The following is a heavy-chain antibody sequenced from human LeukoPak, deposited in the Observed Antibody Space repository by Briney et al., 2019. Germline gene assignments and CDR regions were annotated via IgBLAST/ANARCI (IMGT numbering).Heavy chain of an antibody. Sequence: PGGSLRLSCAASGFTFSSYWMHWVRQAPGKGLVWVSRVNTDGSSTNYADSVKGRFTISRDNAKNTLYLQMNSLRAEDTAVYYCARDRSGFLEWRPFDYWGQGTLVTVSS. V-gene: IGHV3-74*01. J-gene: IGHJ4*02. CDR1: GFTFSSYW. D-gene: IGHD3-3*01. CDR2: VNTDGSST. CDR3: ARDRSGFLEWRPFDY.